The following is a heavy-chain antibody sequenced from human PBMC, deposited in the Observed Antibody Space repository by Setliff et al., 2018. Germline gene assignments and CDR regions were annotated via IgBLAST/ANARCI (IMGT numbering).Heavy chain of an antibody. D-gene: IGHD6-13*01. CDR3: ARIGPSNWGIRGYNWLDP. CDR2: IGVYTGKS. V-gene: IGHV1-18*01. CDR1: GYIFAGYY. J-gene: IGHJ5*02. Sequence: ASVKVSCKASGYIFAGYYMHWVRQTPGQGLEWMGWIGVYTGKSYFAHKFQGRFTLTTDTSTGTAYMELRSLKSDDTAMYYCARIGPSNWGIRGYNWLDPWGQGTLVTVSS.